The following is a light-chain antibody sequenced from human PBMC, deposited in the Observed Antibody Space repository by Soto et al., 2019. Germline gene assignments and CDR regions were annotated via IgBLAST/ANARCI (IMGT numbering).Light chain of an antibody. CDR2: WAS. CDR3: QQYYGTPRT. V-gene: IGKV4-1*01. CDR1: QSLLNGSNNKNY. J-gene: IGKJ1*01. Sequence: DIVMTQSPDSLAVSLGERATINCKSSQSLLNGSNNKNYLAWYQQKPGQPPKLLIYWASSREPGVPDRFSGSGFGTDFTLTISSLQAEDVAVYYCQQYYGTPRTFGQGTKVDIK.